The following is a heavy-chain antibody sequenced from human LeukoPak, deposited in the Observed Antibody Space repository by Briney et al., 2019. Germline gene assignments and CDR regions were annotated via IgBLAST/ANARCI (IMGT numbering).Heavy chain of an antibody. V-gene: IGHV4-34*01. D-gene: IGHD3-22*01. CDR3: ARGRGYYDTSGYYY. Sequence: SETLSLTCAVYGGSFSGYYWSWIRQPPGKGLEWIGEINHSGSTNYNPSLKSRVTISVDTSKNQFSLKLSSVTAADTAVYYCARGRGYYDTSGYYYWGQGTLVTVSS. CDR1: GGSFSGYY. J-gene: IGHJ4*02. CDR2: INHSGST.